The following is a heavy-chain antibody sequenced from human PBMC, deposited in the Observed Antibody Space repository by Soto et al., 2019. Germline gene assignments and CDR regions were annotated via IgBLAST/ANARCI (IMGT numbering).Heavy chain of an antibody. D-gene: IGHD1-26*01. CDR1: GGSISSGGYY. V-gene: IGHV4-31*03. J-gene: IGHJ4*02. Sequence: QVQLQESGPGLVKPSQTLSLTRTVSGGSISSGGYYWSWICQHPGKGLEWIGYIYYSGSTYYNPSLKSRVTISVDTSKNQFSLKLSSVTAADTAVYYCARVDTSMGATCVSYWGQGTLVTVSS. CDR2: IYYSGST. CDR3: ARVDTSMGATCVSY.